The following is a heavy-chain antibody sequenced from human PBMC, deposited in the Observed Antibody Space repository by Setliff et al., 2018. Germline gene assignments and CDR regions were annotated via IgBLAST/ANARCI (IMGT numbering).Heavy chain of an antibody. CDR2: ISYDGINK. V-gene: IGHV3-30*07. Sequence: GGSLRLSCAASGFSLSNYAMHWVRQAPGKGLEWVAVISYDGINKYYADSVRGRFTISRDNSKNTLYLQMNSLRAEDTAVYYCAREGALGTDSWGQGTLVTVSS. CDR1: GFSLSNYA. D-gene: IGHD1-26*01. J-gene: IGHJ5*01. CDR3: AREGALGTDS.